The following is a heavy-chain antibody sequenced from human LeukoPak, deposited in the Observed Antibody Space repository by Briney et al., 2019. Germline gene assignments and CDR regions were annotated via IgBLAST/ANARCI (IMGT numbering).Heavy chain of an antibody. CDR2: IWYDGSNI. J-gene: IGHJ4*02. CDR1: ELIFTHYG. CDR3: VRGRGESGYDYFDY. Sequence: GGSLRLSCAASELIFTHYGMHWVRQAPGKGLEWVAIIWYDGSNIYYVDSVKGRFTISRDNSKNTLFLQMNSLRAEDTAVYYCVRGRGESGYDYFDYWGQGTLVTVSS. D-gene: IGHD5-12*01. V-gene: IGHV3-33*01.